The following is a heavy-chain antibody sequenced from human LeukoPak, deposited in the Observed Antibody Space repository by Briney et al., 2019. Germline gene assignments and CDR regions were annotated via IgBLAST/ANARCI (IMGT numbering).Heavy chain of an antibody. J-gene: IGHJ4*02. CDR2: IIPIFGTA. D-gene: IGHD3-3*01. CDR1: GGTFSSYA. CDR3: AIFGVVSGDYFDY. V-gene: IGHV1-69*01. Sequence: ASVKVSCKASGGTFSSYAISWVRQAPGQGLEWMGGIIPIFGTANYAQKFQGRVTITADESTSTAYMELSSLRSEDTVVYYCAIFGVVSGDYFDYWGQGTLVTVSS.